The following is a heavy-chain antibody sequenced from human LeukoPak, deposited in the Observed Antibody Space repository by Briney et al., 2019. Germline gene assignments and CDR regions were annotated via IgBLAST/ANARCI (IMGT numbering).Heavy chain of an antibody. CDR2: ISGSGGST. CDR3: AKGYYYDSSGYYPIDR. V-gene: IGHV3-23*01. CDR1: GFTFSSYA. Sequence: PGRSLRLSCAASGFTFSSYAMSWVRQAPGKGLEWVSVISGSGGSTYYADSVKGRFTISRDNSKNTLYLQMNSLRAEDTAVYYCAKGYYYDSSGYYPIDRWGQGTLVTVSS. J-gene: IGHJ5*02. D-gene: IGHD3-22*01.